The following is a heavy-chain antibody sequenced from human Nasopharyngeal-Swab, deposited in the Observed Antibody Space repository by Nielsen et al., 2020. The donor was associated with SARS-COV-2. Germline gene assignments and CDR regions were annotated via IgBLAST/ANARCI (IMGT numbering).Heavy chain of an antibody. CDR1: GGSISSSNW. J-gene: IGHJ4*02. D-gene: IGHD3-3*01. CDR2: IYHSGST. V-gene: IGHV4-4*02. CDR3: ARWGPINDFWSGYYRFDY. Sequence: SATLSLTCAVSGGSISSSNWWRWVRQPPGKGLEWIGEIYHSGSTNYNPSLKSRVTISVDKSKNQFSLKLSSVTAADTAVYYCARWGPINDFWSGYYRFDYWGQGTLVTVSS.